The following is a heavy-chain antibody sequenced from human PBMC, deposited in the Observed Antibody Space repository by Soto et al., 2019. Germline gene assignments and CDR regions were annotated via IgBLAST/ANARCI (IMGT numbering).Heavy chain of an antibody. J-gene: IGHJ6*02. D-gene: IGHD6-13*01. CDR3: ARDCGSGLAAADTVYCYGMDV. CDR1: IGSISPYY. V-gene: IGHV4-59*01. Sequence: QVQLQESGPGLVKPSETLFLTCTVSIGSISPYYWSWIRQPPGKGLEWIGYISYSGSTNYNPSLKSRVTISVDTSKNQFSLRLSSVTAADTAVYYCARDCGSGLAAADTVYCYGMDVWGQGTTVTVSS. CDR2: ISYSGST.